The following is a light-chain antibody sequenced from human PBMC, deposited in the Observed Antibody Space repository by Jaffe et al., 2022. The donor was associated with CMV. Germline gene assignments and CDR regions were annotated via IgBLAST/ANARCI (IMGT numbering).Light chain of an antibody. CDR2: EVS. V-gene: IGKV2-29*03. CDR3: MQTIHHPWS. Sequence: VVLTQTPVSLAVTPGQPASISCKSSQTLLHTNAKTYLSWYLQRPGQSPHLLIYEVSRRFSGVPDRFNASGSETDFTLRIRRVEADDFGLYYCMQTIHHPWSFGQGTKVEVK. CDR1: QTLLHTNAKTY. J-gene: IGKJ1*01.